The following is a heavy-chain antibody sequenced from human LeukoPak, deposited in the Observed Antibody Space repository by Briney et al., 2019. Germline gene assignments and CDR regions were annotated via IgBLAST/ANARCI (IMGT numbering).Heavy chain of an antibody. CDR1: GFTSSNAW. V-gene: IGHV3-15*01. D-gene: IGHD4/OR15-4a*01. CDR2: IKSKTDGGTR. J-gene: IGHJ3*02. Sequence: GGSLRLSCAVSGFTSSNAWMSWVRQAPGKGLGWVGRIKSKTDGGTRDYAAPVKGRFTISRDDSKDTLYLQMNSLKTEDTAVYYCTTFDYAAFLIWGQGTMVTVSS. CDR3: TTFDYAAFLI.